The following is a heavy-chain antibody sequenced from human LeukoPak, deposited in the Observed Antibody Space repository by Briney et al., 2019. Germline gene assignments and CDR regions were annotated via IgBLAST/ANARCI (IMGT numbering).Heavy chain of an antibody. D-gene: IGHD3-10*01. CDR1: GFTFSSYG. Sequence: PGGSLRLSCAASGFTFSSYGMSWVRQAPGKGLEWVSYISSSGSTIYYADSVKGRFTISRDNAKNSLYLQMNSLRAEDTAVYYCARDSGGPWYYGSGSYFDYWGQGTLVTVSS. J-gene: IGHJ4*02. V-gene: IGHV3-48*04. CDR3: ARDSGGPWYYGSGSYFDY. CDR2: ISSSGSTI.